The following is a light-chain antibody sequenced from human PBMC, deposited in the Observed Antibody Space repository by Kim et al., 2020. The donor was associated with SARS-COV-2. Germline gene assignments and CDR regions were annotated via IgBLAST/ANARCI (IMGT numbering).Light chain of an antibody. CDR2: GDD. CDR3: AAWDDSLNGFYV. Sequence: ELTQPPSASETPGQRVTISCSGSTSNIGSNTVNWYQQLPGTAPKLLIYGDDQRTSGVPDRFSGSKSGTSASLAISGLQSEDEADYYCAAWDDSLNGFYVFGTGTKVTVL. J-gene: IGLJ1*01. V-gene: IGLV1-44*01. CDR1: TSNIGSNT.